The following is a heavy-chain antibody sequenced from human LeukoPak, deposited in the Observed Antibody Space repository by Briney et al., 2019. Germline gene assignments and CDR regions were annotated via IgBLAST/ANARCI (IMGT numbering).Heavy chain of an antibody. CDR3: ARAWNFDY. Sequence: GESLKISCKGSGYSFTNYWIAWVRQMPGRGLEWMVIIKPSDSDTRYSPSFQGQVTISADKSISTAYLQWSSLKASDSAMYYCARAWNFDYWGQGTLVTVSS. J-gene: IGHJ4*02. CDR1: GYSFTNYW. V-gene: IGHV5-51*01. CDR2: IKPSDSDT. D-gene: IGHD1-1*01.